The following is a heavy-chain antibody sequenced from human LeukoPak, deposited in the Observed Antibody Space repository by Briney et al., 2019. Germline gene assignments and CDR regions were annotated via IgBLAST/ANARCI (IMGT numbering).Heavy chain of an antibody. CDR1: GGSISSYY. CDR3: ARGQWLPLPTH. V-gene: IGHV4-59*01. Sequence: PSETLSLTCTVSGGSISSYYWSWIRQSPGKGLEWIGYIYYSGSTDYNPSLKSRVTISVDTSKNHFSLKLSSLTAADTAVYYCARGQWLPLPTHWGQGTLVTVSS. CDR2: IYYSGST. J-gene: IGHJ4*02. D-gene: IGHD5-12*01.